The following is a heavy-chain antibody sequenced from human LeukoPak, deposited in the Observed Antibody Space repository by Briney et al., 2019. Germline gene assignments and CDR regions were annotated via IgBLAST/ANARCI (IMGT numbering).Heavy chain of an antibody. CDR1: TDSISSYY. Sequence: SETLSLTCTVSTDSISSYYWSWIRQPPGKRLEWIGYIYYSGSTNYNPSLKSRVTISVDTSTNQFSLKLGSVTAADTAVYYCARHGEYSSGWYDSWGQGTLVTVSS. V-gene: IGHV4-59*08. J-gene: IGHJ5*01. CDR2: IYYSGST. CDR3: ARHGEYSSGWYDS. D-gene: IGHD6-19*01.